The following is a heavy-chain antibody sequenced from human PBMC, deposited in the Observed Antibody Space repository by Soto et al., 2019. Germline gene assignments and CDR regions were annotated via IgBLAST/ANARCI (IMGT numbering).Heavy chain of an antibody. D-gene: IGHD6-13*01. CDR3: ARLPRNGYSSSFVDC. CDR1: GGTFSSYA. Sequence: SVKVSCKASGGTFSSYAISWVRQAPGQGLEWMGGIIPIFGTANYAQKFQGRVTITADESTSTAYMELSSLRSEDTAVYYCARLPRNGYSSSFVDCWGQGTLVTVSS. CDR2: IIPIFGTA. V-gene: IGHV1-69*13. J-gene: IGHJ4*02.